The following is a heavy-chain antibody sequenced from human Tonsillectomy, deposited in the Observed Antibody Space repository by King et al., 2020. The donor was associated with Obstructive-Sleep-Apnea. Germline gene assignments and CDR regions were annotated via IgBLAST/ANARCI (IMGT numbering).Heavy chain of an antibody. CDR2: IYYSGGT. CDR1: GGSISSGGYY. D-gene: IGHD6-13*01. Sequence: VQLQESGPGLVKPSQTLSLTCTVSGGSISSGGYYWSWIRQHPGKGLEWIGYIYYSGGTYYNPSLKSRVTISLDTSNNQFSLKLSSVTAADTAVYYCARVIMDSSSKIDYWGQGTLVTVSS. CDR3: ARVIMDSSSKIDY. J-gene: IGHJ4*02. V-gene: IGHV4-31*03.